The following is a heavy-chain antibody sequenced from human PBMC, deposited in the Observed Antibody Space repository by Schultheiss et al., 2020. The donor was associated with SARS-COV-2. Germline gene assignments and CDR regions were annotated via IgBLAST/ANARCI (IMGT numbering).Heavy chain of an antibody. Sequence: SGPTLVKPTQTLTLTCTFSGLSLTTSGVGVGWIRRPPGKALEWLALIYWDDDKRYSPSLKSRLTISKDTSKNQVVLTMTNMDPVDKATYYCARNSGSYPESAFDIWGQGTMVTVSS. J-gene: IGHJ3*02. D-gene: IGHD1-26*01. CDR3: ARNSGSYPESAFDI. CDR2: IYWDDDK. V-gene: IGHV2-5*02. CDR1: GLSLTTSGVG.